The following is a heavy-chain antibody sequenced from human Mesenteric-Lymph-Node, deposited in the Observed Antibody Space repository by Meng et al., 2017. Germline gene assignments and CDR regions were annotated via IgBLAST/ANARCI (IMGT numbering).Heavy chain of an antibody. CDR1: GFTFSDYH. Sequence: GGSLRLSCATSGFTFSDYHMAWMRQSPGKGLEWVSYINGSGDIVAYADSVKGRFTISRDNAKNSLYLQMNSLRAEDTAVYYCARRGYGYDFGYWGQGTLVTVSS. V-gene: IGHV3-11*04. D-gene: IGHD5-18*01. CDR2: INGSGDIV. J-gene: IGHJ4*02. CDR3: ARRGYGYDFGY.